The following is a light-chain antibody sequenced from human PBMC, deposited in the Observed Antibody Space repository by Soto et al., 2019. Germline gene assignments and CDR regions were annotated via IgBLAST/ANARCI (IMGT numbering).Light chain of an antibody. Sequence: EIVLTQSPGTLSLSPRERATLSCRASQSVSTSYLAWYQQKPGQAPRLLIYGASSRATGIPDRFSGRGSGTDFTLTISRLEPEDSAVYYCQQHDSSLRTFGQGTKVEI. CDR1: QSVSTSY. CDR3: QQHDSSLRT. CDR2: GAS. V-gene: IGKV3-20*01. J-gene: IGKJ1*01.